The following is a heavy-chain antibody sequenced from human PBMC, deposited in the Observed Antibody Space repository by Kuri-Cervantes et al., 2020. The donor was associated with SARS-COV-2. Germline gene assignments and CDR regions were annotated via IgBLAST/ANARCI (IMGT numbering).Heavy chain of an antibody. Sequence: ASVKVSCKASGYTFTSYYMHWVRQAPGQGLEWMGIINPSGGSTSYAQKFQGRVTMTRDKSISTAYLQWSSLKASDTAMYYCARLSGPPTSGYFRPYYYGMDVWGQGTTVTVSS. V-gene: IGHV1-46*01. D-gene: IGHD3-3*01. CDR3: ARLSGPPTSGYFRPYYYGMDV. J-gene: IGHJ6*02. CDR2: INPSGGST. CDR1: GYTFTSYY.